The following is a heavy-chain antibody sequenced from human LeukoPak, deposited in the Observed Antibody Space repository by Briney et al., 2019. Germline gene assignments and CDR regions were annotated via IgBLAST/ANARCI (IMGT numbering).Heavy chain of an antibody. CDR3: ARVGGIPSAY. CDR2: ISSSSTTI. CDR1: GFTFSSYT. Sequence: GGSLRLSCAASGFTFSSYTMNWVRQAPGKGLEWVSYISSSSTTIYYADSVKGRFTISRDNAKNSLYLQMNSLRAEDTAVYYCARVGGIPSAYWGQGTLVTVSS. J-gene: IGHJ4*02. V-gene: IGHV3-48*04. D-gene: IGHD3-16*01.